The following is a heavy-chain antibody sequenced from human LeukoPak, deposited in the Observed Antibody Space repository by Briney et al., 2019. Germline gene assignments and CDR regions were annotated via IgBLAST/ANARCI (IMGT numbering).Heavy chain of an antibody. Sequence: NPGGSLRLSCAASGFTFSDYYMSWIRRAPGKGLEWVSYISSSSSYTNYADSVKGRFTISRDNAKNSLYLQMNSLRAEDTAVYYCARDCGDRITGTTPYFDYWGQGTLVTVSS. CDR3: ARDCGDRITGTTPYFDY. CDR2: ISSSSSYT. D-gene: IGHD1-20*01. CDR1: GFTFSDYY. J-gene: IGHJ4*02. V-gene: IGHV3-11*05.